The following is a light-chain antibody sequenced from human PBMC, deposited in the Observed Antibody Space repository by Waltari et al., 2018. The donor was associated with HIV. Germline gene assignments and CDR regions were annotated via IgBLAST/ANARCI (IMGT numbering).Light chain of an antibody. CDR1: QSVNRY. J-gene: IGKJ4*01. Sequence: EIVLTQSPATLSLSPGDRATLSCRASQSVNRYLAWYQQKPGQAPRLLIYEASNRATGSPARFSGSGSGTDFTLTISSLEPEDFALYYCQHRSNWPLTFGGGTKVEIK. CDR2: EAS. V-gene: IGKV3-11*01. CDR3: QHRSNWPLT.